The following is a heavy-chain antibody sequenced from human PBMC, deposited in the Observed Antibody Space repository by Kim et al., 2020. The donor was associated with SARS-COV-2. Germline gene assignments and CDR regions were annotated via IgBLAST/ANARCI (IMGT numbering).Heavy chain of an antibody. CDR1: GGTFSSYA. J-gene: IGHJ5*02. CDR3: ATRNCSGGSCYLGWFDP. D-gene: IGHD2-15*01. V-gene: IGHV1-69*06. Sequence: SVKVSCKASGGTFSSYAISWVRQAPGQGLEWMGGIIPIFGTANYAQKFQGRVTITADKSTSTAYMELSSLRSEDTAVYYCATRNCSGGSCYLGWFDPWGQGTLVTVSS. CDR2: IIPIFGTA.